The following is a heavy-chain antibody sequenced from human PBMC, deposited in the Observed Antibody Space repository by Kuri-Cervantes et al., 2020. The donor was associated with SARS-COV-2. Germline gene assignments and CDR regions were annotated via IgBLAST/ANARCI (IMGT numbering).Heavy chain of an antibody. Sequence: GSLRLSCTVSGGSISSYYWSWIRQPPGKGLEWIGYIYYSGSTNYNPSLKSRVTISVDTSKNQFSLKLSSVTAADTAVYYCARFSIVVVVADYWGQGTLVTVSS. CDR1: GGSISSYY. CDR2: IYYSGST. D-gene: IGHD2-15*01. CDR3: ARFSIVVVVADY. J-gene: IGHJ4*02. V-gene: IGHV4-59*01.